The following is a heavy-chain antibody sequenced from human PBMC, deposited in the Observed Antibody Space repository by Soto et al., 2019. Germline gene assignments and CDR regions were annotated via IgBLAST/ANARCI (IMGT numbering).Heavy chain of an antibody. D-gene: IGHD3-16*01. CDR3: ARHLTRFLDYDAFDV. CDR2: ISSSSSTI. Sequence: GGSLRLSCAASGFTFSTYWMTWVRQAPGKGLEWVSYISSSSSTIYYADSVKGRFTISRDNAKNSLYLQMNSLRDEDTAVYYCARHLTRFLDYDAFDVWGQGTMVTVSS. J-gene: IGHJ3*01. CDR1: GFTFSTYW. V-gene: IGHV3-48*02.